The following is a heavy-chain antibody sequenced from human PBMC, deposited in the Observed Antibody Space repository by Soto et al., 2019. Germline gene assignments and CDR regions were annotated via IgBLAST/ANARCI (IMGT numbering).Heavy chain of an antibody. CDR2: ISYDGSNK. V-gene: IGHV3-30*03. CDR1: GFTFSSYG. CDR3: ARVTAQAYYDILTGYYNVILDAFDI. D-gene: IGHD3-9*01. Sequence: PGGSLRLSCAASGFTFSSYGMHWVRQAPGKGLEWVAVISYDGSNKYYADSVKGRFTISRDNSKNTLYLQMNSLRAEDTAVYYCARVTAQAYYDILTGYYNVILDAFDIWGQGTMVTVSS. J-gene: IGHJ3*02.